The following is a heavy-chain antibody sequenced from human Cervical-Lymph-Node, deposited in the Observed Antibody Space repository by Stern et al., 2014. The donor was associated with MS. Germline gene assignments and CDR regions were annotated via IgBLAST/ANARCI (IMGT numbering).Heavy chain of an antibody. CDR1: GVSITSSSFY. D-gene: IGHD3-22*01. J-gene: IGHJ4*02. V-gene: IGHV4-61*02. Sequence: VQLVESGPGLVKPSQTLSLTCTVSGVSITSSSFYWTWIRQPAGKGLEWIGRIYARGNPDYNPSLKGQVTMSLDASKNQFSLELTSVTADDTAVYYCARQAGYYDNSAYYNYWGQGTLVTVSS. CDR3: ARQAGYYDNSAYYNY. CDR2: IYARGNP.